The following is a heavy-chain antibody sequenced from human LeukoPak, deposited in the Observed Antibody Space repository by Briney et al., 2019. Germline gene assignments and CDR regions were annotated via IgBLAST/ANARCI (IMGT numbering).Heavy chain of an antibody. Sequence: GGSLRLSCAASGFTFSSYAMSWVRQAPGKGLEWVSAISGSGGSTYYADSVKGRFTISRDNSKNTLYLQMNSLRAEDTAVYYCAKYVDYVWGSYGNWFDPWGQGTLVTVSS. CDR2: ISGSGGST. CDR1: GFTFSSYA. V-gene: IGHV3-23*01. D-gene: IGHD3-16*01. J-gene: IGHJ5*02. CDR3: AKYVDYVWGSYGNWFDP.